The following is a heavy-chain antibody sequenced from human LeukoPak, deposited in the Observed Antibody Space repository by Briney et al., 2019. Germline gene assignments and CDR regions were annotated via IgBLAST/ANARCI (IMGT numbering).Heavy chain of an antibody. CDR1: GYTFTSYD. Sequence: GASVKVSCKASGYTFTSYDINWVRQATGQGLEWMGWMNPNSGNTGYAQKFQGRVTMTRNTSISTAYMELSSLRSGDTAVYYCARGKSLLDSNYSSKWGYYYMDVWGKGTTVTVSS. V-gene: IGHV1-8*01. CDR2: MNPNSGNT. D-gene: IGHD4-11*01. CDR3: ARGKSLLDSNYSSKWGYYYMDV. J-gene: IGHJ6*03.